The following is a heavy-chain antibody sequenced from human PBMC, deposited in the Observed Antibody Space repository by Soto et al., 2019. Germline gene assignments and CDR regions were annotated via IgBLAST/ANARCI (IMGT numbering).Heavy chain of an antibody. CDR2: IWYDGSNK. CDR3: ARDGCSSTSCYPYYYYYGMDV. Sequence: GGSLRLSCAASGFTFSSYGMHWVRQAPGKGLEWVAVIWYDGSNKYYADSVKGRFTISRDNSKNTLYLKMNSLRAEDTAVYYCARDGCSSTSCYPYYYYYGMDVWGQGTTVTVSS. V-gene: IGHV3-33*01. J-gene: IGHJ6*02. CDR1: GFTFSSYG. D-gene: IGHD2-2*01.